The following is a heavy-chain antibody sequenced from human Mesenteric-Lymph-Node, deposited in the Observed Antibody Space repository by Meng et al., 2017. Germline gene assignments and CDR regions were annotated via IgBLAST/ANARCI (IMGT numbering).Heavy chain of an antibody. J-gene: IGHJ6*04. D-gene: IGHD3-10*01. Sequence: GGSLRLSCTASGFTFGDYAMSWFRQAPGKGLEWVGFIRSKAYGGTTEYAASVKGRFTISRDDSKSIAYLQMNSLKTEDTAVYYCTRGGDGFGEFYYYGMDVWGKGTTVTVSS. CDR3: TRGGDGFGEFYYYGMDV. V-gene: IGHV3-49*03. CDR1: GFTFGDYA. CDR2: IRSKAYGGTT.